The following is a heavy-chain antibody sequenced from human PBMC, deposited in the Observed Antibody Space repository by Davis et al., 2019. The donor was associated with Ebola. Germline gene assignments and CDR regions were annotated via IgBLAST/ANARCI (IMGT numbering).Heavy chain of an antibody. V-gene: IGHV3-23*01. CDR3: AKDPGDLRSTLDS. D-gene: IGHD3-10*01. Sequence: GGSLRLSCAASGFTFYSYAMSWVRQAPGKGLEWVSAISGSGGSTYYAGSVKGRFTISRDNSKNTLYLQMNSLRAEDTAVYYCAKDPGDLRSTLDSWGQGTLVTVSS. J-gene: IGHJ4*02. CDR1: GFTFYSYA. CDR2: ISGSGGST.